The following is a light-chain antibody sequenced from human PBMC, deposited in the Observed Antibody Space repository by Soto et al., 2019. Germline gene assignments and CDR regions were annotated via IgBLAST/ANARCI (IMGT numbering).Light chain of an antibody. CDR2: ADS. CDR1: QTVTNY. J-gene: IGKJ4*01. V-gene: IGKV1-39*01. CDR3: QQSYTTRPLT. Sequence: DIQLTQSPSSLSASVGDRVTITCRASQTVTNYLHWYQQKPGKAPKLLIYADSNLQSGVPSRFGANGSGTDFTLTISGLQPEDFATYYCQQSYTTRPLTFGGGTKVESK.